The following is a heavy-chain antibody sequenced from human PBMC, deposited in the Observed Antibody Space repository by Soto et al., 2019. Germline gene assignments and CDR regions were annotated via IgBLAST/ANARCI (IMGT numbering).Heavy chain of an antibody. J-gene: IGHJ3*01. D-gene: IGHD4-17*01. Sequence: QVLLMESGGGVVQPGSSLRLSCGASGFTFRRHAVHWVRQAPGKGLEWVADVSHDGTKKHYVDSVKGRFTISRDNSKNTLYLQLNSLRAEDTAMYFCARQALIQYYGDVFDLWGQGTMVTVSS. CDR1: GFTFRRHA. V-gene: IGHV3-30-3*01. CDR2: VSHDGTKK. CDR3: ARQALIQYYGDVFDL.